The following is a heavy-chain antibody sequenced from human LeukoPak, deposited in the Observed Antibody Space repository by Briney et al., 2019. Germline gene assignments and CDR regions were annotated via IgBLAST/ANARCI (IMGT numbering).Heavy chain of an antibody. CDR3: YGASYRFDC. V-gene: IGHV3-7*01. CDR2: INEDGSET. J-gene: IGHJ4*02. D-gene: IGHD2-2*01. Sequence: PGGSLRLSCATSGFTFSTFRMTWVRQAPGKGLEWVANINEDGSETYYVGSVRGRFTISRDNAKKSMHLQMNSLRAEDTAAYYCYGASYRFDCWGQGTRVTVSS. CDR1: GFTFSTFR.